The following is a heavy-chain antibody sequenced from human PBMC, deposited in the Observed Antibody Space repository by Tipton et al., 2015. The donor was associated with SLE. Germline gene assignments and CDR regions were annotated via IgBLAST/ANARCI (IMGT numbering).Heavy chain of an antibody. D-gene: IGHD3-10*01. CDR1: GFTFDDYA. Sequence: SLRLSCAASGFTFDDYAMHRVRQAPGKGLEWVSGISWNSGSIGYADSVKGRFTISRDSSKKTLYLQMNSLRAEDTAVYYCARDRGRIWGQGTLVTVSS. CDR3: ARDRGRI. CDR2: ISWNSGSI. V-gene: IGHV3-9*01. J-gene: IGHJ4*02.